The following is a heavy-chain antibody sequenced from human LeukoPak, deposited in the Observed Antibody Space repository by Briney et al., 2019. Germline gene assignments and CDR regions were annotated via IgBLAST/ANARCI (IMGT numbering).Heavy chain of an antibody. D-gene: IGHD5-12*01. V-gene: IGHV3-53*05. CDR1: GFTVSSNY. Sequence: GGSLRLSCAASGFTVSSNYMSWVRQAPGKGLEWVSIIYSGGSTFYADSVKGRFTISRDNSKNTLYLQMNSLRAEDTAVYYCARDRGYSGYDRLDYWGQGTLVTVSS. CDR3: ARDRGYSGYDRLDY. J-gene: IGHJ4*02. CDR2: IYSGGST.